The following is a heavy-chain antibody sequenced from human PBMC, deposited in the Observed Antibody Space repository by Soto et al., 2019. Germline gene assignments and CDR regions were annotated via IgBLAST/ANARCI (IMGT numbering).Heavy chain of an antibody. V-gene: IGHV3-21*01. Sequence: EVQLVESGGGLVKPGGSLRLSCAASGFTFSSYSMNLVRLAPGKGLEWVSSISSSSSYIYYADSVKGRFTISRDNAKNSLHLQMNSLRAEDTAVYYCARSEYSTSGRFDFWGQGTLVTVSS. CDR2: ISSSSSYI. CDR1: GFTFSSYS. D-gene: IGHD6-6*01. CDR3: ARSEYSTSGRFDF. J-gene: IGHJ4*02.